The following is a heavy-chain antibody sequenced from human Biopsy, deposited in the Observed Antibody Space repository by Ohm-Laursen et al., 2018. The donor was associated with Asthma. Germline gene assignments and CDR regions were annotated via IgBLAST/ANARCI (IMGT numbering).Heavy chain of an antibody. CDR3: AKGEWELLEANFDY. V-gene: IGHV3-9*01. CDR2: ISWNSGSI. J-gene: IGHJ4*02. D-gene: IGHD1-26*01. CDR1: GFTFDDYA. Sequence: SLRLSCAASGFTFDDYAMHWVRQAPGNGLEWVSGISWNSGSIGYADSVKGRFTISRDNAKNSLYLQMNSLRAEDTALYYCAKGEWELLEANFDYWGQGTLVTVSS.